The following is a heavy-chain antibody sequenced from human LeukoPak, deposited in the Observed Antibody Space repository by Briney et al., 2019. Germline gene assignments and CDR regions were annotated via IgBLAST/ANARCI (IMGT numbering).Heavy chain of an antibody. V-gene: IGHV3-30*18. CDR3: AKDRDGYNSYWYFDL. J-gene: IGHJ2*01. D-gene: IGHD5-24*01. CDR2: ISYDGSNK. CDR1: GFTFSSYG. Sequence: AGGSLRLSCAASGFTFSSYGMHWVRQAPGKGLEWVAVISYDGSNKYYADSVKGRFTISRDNSKNTLYLQMNSLRAEDTAVYYCAKDRDGYNSYWYFDLWGRGTLVTVSS.